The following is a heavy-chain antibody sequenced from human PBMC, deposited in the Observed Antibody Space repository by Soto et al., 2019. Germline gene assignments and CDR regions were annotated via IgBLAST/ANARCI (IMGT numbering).Heavy chain of an antibody. CDR3: ARSRNSAVADSFDF. V-gene: IGHV3-30*04. CDR2: ISVDGSHN. Sequence: WESLRLSCTASGVSFRNYAIHWGRQAPGKGLEWVAVISVDGSHNYYLASVTGRFTISRDNSKDTVNLLMNSLTDADSAMYYCARSRNSAVADSFDFWGQGTPVTVSS. D-gene: IGHD1-26*01. CDR1: GVSFRNYA. J-gene: IGHJ4*02.